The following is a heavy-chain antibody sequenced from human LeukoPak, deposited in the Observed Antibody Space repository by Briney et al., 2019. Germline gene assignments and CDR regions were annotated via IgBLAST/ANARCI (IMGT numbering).Heavy chain of an antibody. Sequence: ASVKVSCKASGGTFSSYAISWVRQAPGQGLEWMGRIIPIFGTANYAQKFQGGVTITTDDSTSTAYMEVNRLRSEDTAVTERSNQSSSWSSLEDYWGQGTLVTVSS. CDR3: SNQSSSWSSLEDY. V-gene: IGHV1-69*05. J-gene: IGHJ4*02. D-gene: IGHD6-6*01. CDR2: IIPIFGTA. CDR1: GGTFSSYA.